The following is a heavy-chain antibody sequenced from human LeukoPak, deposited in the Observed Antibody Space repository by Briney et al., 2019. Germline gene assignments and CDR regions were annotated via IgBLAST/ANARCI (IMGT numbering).Heavy chain of an antibody. V-gene: IGHV3-74*01. CDR2: TNSDGSTT. Sequence: GGPLRLSCAASGITFSTYWMHWVRQAPGKGLVWVSRTNSDGSTTSYVDSVEGRFTISRDNAKNTLYLQMNSLRAEDTAVYYCARAGTVVDYDPSDAFDVWGQGTMVTVSS. J-gene: IGHJ3*01. CDR3: ARAGTVVDYDPSDAFDV. D-gene: IGHD3-22*01. CDR1: GITFSTYW.